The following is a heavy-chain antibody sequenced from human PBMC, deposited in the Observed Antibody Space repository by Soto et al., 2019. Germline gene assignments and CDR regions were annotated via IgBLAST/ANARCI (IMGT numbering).Heavy chain of an antibody. Sequence: QLQLQESGSGLVKPSQTLSLTCAVSGGSISSGGYSWSWIRQPPGKGLEGIGYIYHSGSTYYNPSLKSRVTISGDRSKNQFSLKLSAVTAADTAVYYCARAITAMVRGRGPFAYWGQGTLVTVSS. CDR2: IYHSGST. V-gene: IGHV4-30-2*01. CDR3: ARAITAMVRGRGPFAY. J-gene: IGHJ4*02. CDR1: GGSISSGGYS. D-gene: IGHD3-10*01.